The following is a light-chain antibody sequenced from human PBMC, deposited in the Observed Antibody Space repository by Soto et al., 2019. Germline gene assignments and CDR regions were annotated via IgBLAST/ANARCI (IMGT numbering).Light chain of an antibody. J-gene: IGKJ4*01. CDR2: DAS. Sequence: VLTQSPGTLSLSPGERATLSCRASQTVRNNYLAWYQQKPGQAPRLLIYDASGRATGIPDRFSGGGSGTDFTLTISRLEAEDFAVYYCQQFSSYPLTVGGGTKVDTK. CDR1: QTVRNNY. CDR3: QQFSSYPLT. V-gene: IGKV3-20*01.